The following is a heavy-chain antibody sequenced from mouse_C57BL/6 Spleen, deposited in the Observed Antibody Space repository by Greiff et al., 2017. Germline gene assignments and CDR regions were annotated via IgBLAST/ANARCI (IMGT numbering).Heavy chain of an antibody. CDR3: AREWSYYAMDY. J-gene: IGHJ4*01. D-gene: IGHD1-3*01. CDR1: GYTFTSYW. Sequence: QVQLQQPGAELVKPGASVKLSCKASGYTFTSYWMHWVKQRPGQGLEWIGMIHPNSGSTNYNEKFKSKATLTVDTSSSTAYMQLSSLTSEDSAVYYCAREWSYYAMDYWGQGTSVTVSS. V-gene: IGHV1-64*01. CDR2: IHPNSGST.